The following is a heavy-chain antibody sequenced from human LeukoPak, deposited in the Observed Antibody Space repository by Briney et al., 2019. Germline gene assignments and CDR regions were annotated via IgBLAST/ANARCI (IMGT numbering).Heavy chain of an antibody. CDR1: GGSFSGYY. Sequence: SETLSLTCAVYGGSFSGYYWSWIRQPPGKGLEWIGEINHSGSTNYNPSLRSRVTISVDTSKNQFSLKLSSVTAADTAVYYCARARGIVDYWGQGTLVTVSS. V-gene: IGHV4-34*01. J-gene: IGHJ4*02. CDR2: INHSGST. CDR3: ARARGIVDY. D-gene: IGHD6-13*01.